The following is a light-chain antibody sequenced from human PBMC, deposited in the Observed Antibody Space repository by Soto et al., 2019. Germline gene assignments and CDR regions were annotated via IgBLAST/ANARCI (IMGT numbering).Light chain of an antibody. CDR2: SAS. V-gene: IGKV3-20*01. CDR1: QSVRGSH. CDR3: HHFDSAGT. Sequence: EIVLTQSPGTLSLSPGERATLSCRASQSVRGSHLGWYQQKPGQAPRLLIYSASSRATCVPDRFSGSGSGTDFTLTISRLEPEDFALYYCHHFDSAGTFGQGTTLEI. J-gene: IGKJ2*01.